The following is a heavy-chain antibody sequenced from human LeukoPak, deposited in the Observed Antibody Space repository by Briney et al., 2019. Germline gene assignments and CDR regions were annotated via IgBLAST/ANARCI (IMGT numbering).Heavy chain of an antibody. CDR1: GYTFTSHD. J-gene: IGHJ4*02. D-gene: IGHD3-22*01. CDR3: ARGYYYDSSGYYQLDY. Sequence: ASVKVSCKASGYTFTSHDINWVRQATGQGLEWMGWMNPNSGNTGYAQKFQGRVTMTRNTSISTAYMELSSLRSEDTAVYYCARGYYYDSSGYYQLDYWGQGTLVTVSS. CDR2: MNPNSGNT. V-gene: IGHV1-8*01.